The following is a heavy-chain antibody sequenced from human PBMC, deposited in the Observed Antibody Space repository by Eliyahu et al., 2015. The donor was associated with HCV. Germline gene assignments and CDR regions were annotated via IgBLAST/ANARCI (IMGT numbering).Heavy chain of an antibody. J-gene: IGHJ4*02. CDR1: GFXFTSXX. CDR3: AKDGSNTTPRYFDY. CDR2: ISGSGGST. Sequence: EVQLVESGGGLVQPGGSLRLXXXASGFXFTSXXMSWVRQAPGKGLEWVXGISGSGGSTYYADSVKGRFTISRDNSKNTLYLQMNSLRAEDTAVYYCAKDGSNTTPRYFDYWGQGTLVTVSS. D-gene: IGHD2-2*01. V-gene: IGHV3-23*04.